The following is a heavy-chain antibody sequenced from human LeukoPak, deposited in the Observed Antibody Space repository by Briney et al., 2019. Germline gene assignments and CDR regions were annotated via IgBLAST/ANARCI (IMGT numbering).Heavy chain of an antibody. Sequence: GASVKVSCKASGGTFSSYAISWVRQARGQRLEWIGWIVVGSGNTNYAQKFQERVTITRDMSTSTAYMELSSLRSEDTAVYYCAADSNSTSWDFDYWGQGTLVTVSS. CDR1: GGTFSSYA. V-gene: IGHV1-58*02. J-gene: IGHJ4*02. D-gene: IGHD2-2*01. CDR2: IVVGSGNT. CDR3: AADSNSTSWDFDY.